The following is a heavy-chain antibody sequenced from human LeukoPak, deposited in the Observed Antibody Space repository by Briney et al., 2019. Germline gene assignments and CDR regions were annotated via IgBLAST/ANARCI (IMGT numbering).Heavy chain of an antibody. CDR1: GFTFSSYA. V-gene: IGHV3-30*04. CDR3: ARSGTYSSSWTNWFDP. CDR2: TSYDGRNK. Sequence: PGGSLRLSCAASGFTFSSYAMHWVRQAPGKGLEWVAVTSYDGRNKYYADAVKGRFTISRDNSKNTLYLQMNSLRAEDTAVYYCARSGTYSSSWTNWFDPWGQGTLVTVSS. D-gene: IGHD6-13*01. J-gene: IGHJ5*02.